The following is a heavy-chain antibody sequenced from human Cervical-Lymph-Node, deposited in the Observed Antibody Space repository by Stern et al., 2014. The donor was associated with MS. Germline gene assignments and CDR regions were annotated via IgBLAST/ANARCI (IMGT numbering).Heavy chain of an antibody. Sequence: QVTLRESGPTLVKPTQTLTLTCSFSEFSLTTAGVGVGWIRQAPGKALEWLAVISWNDDKRYYPSLKTRLTVSKDTSRNQVVLTMTNMDPVDTATYYCAHLHIFTWGWEFDYWGPGTLVTVPS. J-gene: IGHJ4*02. CDR2: ISWNDDK. CDR1: EFSLTTAGVG. V-gene: IGHV2-5*01. CDR3: AHLHIFTWGWEFDY. D-gene: IGHD3-9*01.